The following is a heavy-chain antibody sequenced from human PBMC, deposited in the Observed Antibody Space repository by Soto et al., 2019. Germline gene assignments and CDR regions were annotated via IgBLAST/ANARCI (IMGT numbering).Heavy chain of an antibody. V-gene: IGHV4-39*01. CDR1: GGSISSSSYY. J-gene: IGHJ4*02. D-gene: IGHD2-21*01. Sequence: PSETLSLTCTVSGGSISSSSYYWGWIRQPPGKGLEWIGSIYYSGSTYYNPSLKSRVTISVDTSKNQFSLKLSSVTAADTAVYYCAIGDYCGGDCHFFAYCGQGTLVPVSS. CDR3: AIGDYCGGDCHFFAY. CDR2: IYYSGST.